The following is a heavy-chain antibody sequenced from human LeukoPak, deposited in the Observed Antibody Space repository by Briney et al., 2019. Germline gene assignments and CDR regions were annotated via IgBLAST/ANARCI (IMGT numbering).Heavy chain of an antibody. CDR2: INAGNGNT. Sequence: ASVKVSCKASGYTFTSYAMHWVRQAPGQRLEWMGWINAGNGNTKYSQKFQGRVTITRDTSASTAYMELSSLRSEDTAVYYCAREWMVRGSAWFDLWGQGTLVTVSS. D-gene: IGHD3-10*01. V-gene: IGHV1-3*01. J-gene: IGHJ5*02. CDR3: AREWMVRGSAWFDL. CDR1: GYTFTSYA.